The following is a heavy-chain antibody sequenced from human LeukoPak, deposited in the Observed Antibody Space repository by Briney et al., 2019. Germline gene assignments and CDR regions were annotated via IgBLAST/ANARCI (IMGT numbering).Heavy chain of an antibody. J-gene: IGHJ5*02. Sequence: GGSLRLSCAAFGFTFSSYAMHWVRQAPGKGLEWVAVVSYDGYNKYYTDSVKGRFTISRDNSKNTLYLQMNSLRAEDTAVYYCAREIERWFDPWGQGTLVTVSS. V-gene: IGHV3-30*04. CDR2: VSYDGYNK. CDR1: GFTFSSYA. CDR3: AREIERWFDP.